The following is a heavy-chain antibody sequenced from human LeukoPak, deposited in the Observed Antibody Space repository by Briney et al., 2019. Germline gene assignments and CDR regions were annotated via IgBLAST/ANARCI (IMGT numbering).Heavy chain of an antibody. CDR2: INCYNGDT. V-gene: IGHV1-18*01. D-gene: IGHD6-13*01. J-gene: IGHJ4*02. CDR1: GYIFIDYG. CDR3: ARVPPPPASYSSNWYGDY. Sequence: ASVKVSCKAAGYIFIDYGISWVRQAPGQGLEWMGWINCYNGDTKFGQKFQGRVSMTTDTSTSTAYMELRSLRSDDTAVYYCARVPPPPASYSSNWYGDYWGPGTLVPVSS.